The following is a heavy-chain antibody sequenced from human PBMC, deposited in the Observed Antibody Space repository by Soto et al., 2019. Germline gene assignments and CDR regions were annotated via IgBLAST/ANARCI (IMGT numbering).Heavy chain of an antibody. CDR3: ARDFVH. V-gene: IGHV3-72*01. CDR1: GFTFSDHY. J-gene: IGHJ4*02. Sequence: GGSLRLSCAASGFTFSDHYMDWVRQAPGKGLEWVGRTRNKANSYTTEYAASVKGRFTISRDDPKNSLYLQMNSLKTEDTAVYYCARDFVHWGQGTLVTVSS. CDR2: TRNKANSYTT.